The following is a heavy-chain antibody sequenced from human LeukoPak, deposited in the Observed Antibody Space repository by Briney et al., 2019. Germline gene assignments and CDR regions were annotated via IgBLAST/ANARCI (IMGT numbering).Heavy chain of an antibody. Sequence: KTGGSLRLSCAASGFTFSSYSMNWVRQAPGKGLEWISYISSSSSAIYYADSVEGRFTISRDNSKNTLYLQMNSLRTEDTAVYYCARDSVKVPSSGPADYWGLGTLVTVSS. CDR3: ARDSVKVPSSGPADY. CDR1: GFTFSSYS. CDR2: ISSSSSAI. D-gene: IGHD3-22*01. J-gene: IGHJ4*02. V-gene: IGHV3-48*01.